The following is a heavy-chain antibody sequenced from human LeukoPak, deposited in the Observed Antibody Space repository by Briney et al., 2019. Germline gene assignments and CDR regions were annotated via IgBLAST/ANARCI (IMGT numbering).Heavy chain of an antibody. V-gene: IGHV3-21*01. Sequence: GGSLRLSCAASGFTFSSYSMNWVRQAPGKGLEWVSSISSSSSYIYYADSVKGRFTISRDNAKNSLYLQMNSPRAEDTAVYYCARQGASTYYDFWSGYEMDYWGQGTLVTVSS. CDR3: ARQGASTYYDFWSGYEMDY. J-gene: IGHJ4*02. CDR2: ISSSSSYI. CDR1: GFTFSSYS. D-gene: IGHD3-3*01.